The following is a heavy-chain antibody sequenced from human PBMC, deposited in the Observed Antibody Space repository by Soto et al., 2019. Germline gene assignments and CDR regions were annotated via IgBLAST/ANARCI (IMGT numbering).Heavy chain of an antibody. D-gene: IGHD3-10*01. Sequence: QVQLVQSGAEVKKPGASVKVSCKASGYTFTSYVISWVRQAPGQGLEWMGWISAYNGNTNYAQKLQGRVTMTTDTSTSTAYMELRSLRSDDTAVYYCARDQNYYGSGSYLSFDYWGQGTLVTVSS. V-gene: IGHV1-18*01. CDR2: ISAYNGNT. CDR1: GYTFTSYV. CDR3: ARDQNYYGSGSYLSFDY. J-gene: IGHJ4*02.